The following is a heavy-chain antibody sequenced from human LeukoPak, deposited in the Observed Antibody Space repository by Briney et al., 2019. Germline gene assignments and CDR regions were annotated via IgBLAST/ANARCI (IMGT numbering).Heavy chain of an antibody. V-gene: IGHV3-7*01. CDR3: ARGRKVSLRVQLERLPFDP. D-gene: IGHD1-1*01. CDR2: IKQDGSEK. CDR1: GFTFRSYW. Sequence: GGSLRLSCAASGFTFRSYWMSWVGQAPGKGLEWVANIKQDGSEKYYVDSVKGQFTISRDNPKNSLYLQMNSLRAEDTAVYYCARGRKVSLRVQLERLPFDPWGQGTLVTVSS. J-gene: IGHJ5*02.